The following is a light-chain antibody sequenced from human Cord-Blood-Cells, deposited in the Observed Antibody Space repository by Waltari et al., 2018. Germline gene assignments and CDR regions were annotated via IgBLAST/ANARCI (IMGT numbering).Light chain of an antibody. CDR1: ASYVSGYNY. J-gene: IGLJ1*01. Sequence: QSALTQPPSAPGSPGQSVTISCTGTASYVSGYNYGPWYQQHPGKAPKLMIYEVSKRPSGVPDRFSGSKSGNTASLTVSGLQAEDEADYYCSSYAGSNNYVFGTGTKVTVL. CDR2: EVS. CDR3: SSYAGSNNYV. V-gene: IGLV2-8*01.